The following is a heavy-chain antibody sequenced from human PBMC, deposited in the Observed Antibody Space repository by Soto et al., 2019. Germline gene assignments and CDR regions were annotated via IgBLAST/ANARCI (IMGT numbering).Heavy chain of an antibody. CDR1: GFTFSSYG. V-gene: IGHV3-30*18. D-gene: IGHD3-22*01. J-gene: IGHJ4*02. CDR3: AKDAYYYDSSGYYYYFDY. Sequence: QVQLVESGGGVVQPGRSLRLSCAASGFTFSSYGMHWVRQAPGKGLEWVAVISYDGSNKYYADSVKGRFTISRDNSNNTLYLQMNSLRAEDTAVYYCAKDAYYYDSSGYYYYFDYWFQGTLVTVSS. CDR2: ISYDGSNK.